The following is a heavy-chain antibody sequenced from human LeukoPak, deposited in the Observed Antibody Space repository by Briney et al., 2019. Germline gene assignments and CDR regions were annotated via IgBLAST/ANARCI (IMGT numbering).Heavy chain of an antibody. CDR3: ARAQVHDYGDYRPGDAFDI. V-gene: IGHV4-39*07. J-gene: IGHJ3*02. Sequence: PSETLSLTCTVSGGSISSSSYYWGWIRQPPGKGLEWIGSIYYSGSTYYNPSLKSRVTISVDTSKNQFSLKLSSVTAADTAVYYCARAQVHDYGDYRPGDAFDIWGQGTMVTVSS. CDR1: GGSISSSSYY. D-gene: IGHD4-17*01. CDR2: IYYSGST.